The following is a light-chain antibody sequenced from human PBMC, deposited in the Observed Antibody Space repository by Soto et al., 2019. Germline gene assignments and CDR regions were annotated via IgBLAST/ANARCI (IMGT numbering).Light chain of an antibody. Sequence: EIVMTQSPATLSVSPGERATLSCRASQSVSSNLAWYQQKPGQAPRLLIYGASTRATGIPARFSGSGSGTEFTLTISSLQSEDFAVYYCQQYNSGGTFGPGTKVDIK. V-gene: IGKV3-15*01. CDR2: GAS. CDR1: QSVSSN. J-gene: IGKJ3*01. CDR3: QQYNSGGT.